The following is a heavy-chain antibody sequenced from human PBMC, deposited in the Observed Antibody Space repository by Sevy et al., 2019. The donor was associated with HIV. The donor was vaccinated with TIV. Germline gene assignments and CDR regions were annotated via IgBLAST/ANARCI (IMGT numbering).Heavy chain of an antibody. CDR2: INSDGSIT. D-gene: IGHD3-22*01. V-gene: IGHV3-74*01. J-gene: IGHJ4*02. CDR1: GVTFKNYW. CDR3: ASQAKFYSDDSGFSSFFDY. Sequence: GGSLRLSCAVSGVTFKNYWMYWVRQTPGKGLLWVSRINSDGSITNYADSVKGRFTISRDNAKNSLYLQMNSLGDEDTAVYYCASQAKFYSDDSGFSSFFDYWGLGTLVTVSS.